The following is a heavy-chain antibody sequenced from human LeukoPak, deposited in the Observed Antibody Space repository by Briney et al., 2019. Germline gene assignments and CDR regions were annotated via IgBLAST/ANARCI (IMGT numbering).Heavy chain of an antibody. CDR2: IYSGGST. J-gene: IGHJ4*02. CDR3: ARDSIWFGDE. V-gene: IGHV3-53*01. CDR1: GFTVSSNY. D-gene: IGHD3-10*01. Sequence: GRSLRLSCAASGFTVSSNYMSWVRQAPGKGLEWVSVIYSGGSTYYADFVKGRFTISRDNSKNTVYLQMNSLRADDTAVYYCARDSIWFGDERGQGTLVTVSS.